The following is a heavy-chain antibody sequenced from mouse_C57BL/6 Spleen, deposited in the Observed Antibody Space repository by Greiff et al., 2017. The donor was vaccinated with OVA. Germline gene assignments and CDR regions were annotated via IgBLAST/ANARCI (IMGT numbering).Heavy chain of an antibody. Sequence: EVTVVESGGGLVKPGGSLKLSCAASGFTFSDYGMHWVRQAPEKGLEWVAYISSGSSTIYYADTVKGRFTISRDNAKNTLFLQMTSLRSEDTAMYYCARPRYYDYAMDYWGQGTSVTVSS. J-gene: IGHJ4*01. CDR3: ARPRYYDYAMDY. CDR1: GFTFSDYG. V-gene: IGHV5-17*01. D-gene: IGHD1-1*01. CDR2: ISSGSSTI.